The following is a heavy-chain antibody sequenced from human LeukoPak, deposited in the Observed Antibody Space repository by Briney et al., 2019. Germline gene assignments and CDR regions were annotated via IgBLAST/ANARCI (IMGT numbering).Heavy chain of an antibody. J-gene: IGHJ3*02. Sequence: HPGGSLRLSCAASGFTFSSYAMSWVRQAPGKGLEWVSATSGSGGSTYYADSVKGRFTISRDNSKNTLYLQMNSLRAEDTAVYYCAKDSQWLVPGVGAFDIWGQGTMVTVSS. CDR1: GFTFSSYA. CDR3: AKDSQWLVPGVGAFDI. D-gene: IGHD6-19*01. CDR2: TSGSGGST. V-gene: IGHV3-23*01.